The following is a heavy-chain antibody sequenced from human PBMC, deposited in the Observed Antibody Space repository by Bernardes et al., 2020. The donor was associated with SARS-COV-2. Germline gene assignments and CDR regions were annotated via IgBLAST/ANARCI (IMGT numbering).Heavy chain of an antibody. J-gene: IGHJ4*02. CDR1: GFSFSTSW. CDR3: ARGGGGRTYGYGDY. V-gene: IGHV3-74*01. D-gene: IGHD5-18*01. CDR2: ISPDGATI. Sequence: VGSLHLSCAASGFSFSTSWMHWVRQVPGPGLAWLSRISPDGATINYADSVKGRFTISRDNAKRTVSLEMTRLRVDDTAVYSCARGGGGRTYGYGDYWGQGTQVTVFS.